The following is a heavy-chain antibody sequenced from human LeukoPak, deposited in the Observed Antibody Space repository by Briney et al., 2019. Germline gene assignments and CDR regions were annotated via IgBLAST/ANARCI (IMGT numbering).Heavy chain of an antibody. CDR1: GYTFSSHA. J-gene: IGHJ4*02. Sequence: GGSLRLSCAASGYTFSSHAMRWVRKAPGKGLGWVSGITGSGGGTYYADSVKGRFTISRDNSKNTVYVQMNSLRAEDPAVYFCARDESHSSDYWGQGTLVTVSS. D-gene: IGHD6-13*01. CDR2: ITGSGGGT. CDR3: ARDESHSSDY. V-gene: IGHV3-23*01.